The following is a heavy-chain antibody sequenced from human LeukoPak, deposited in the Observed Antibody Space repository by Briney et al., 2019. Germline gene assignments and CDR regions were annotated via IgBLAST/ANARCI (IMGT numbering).Heavy chain of an antibody. D-gene: IGHD3-10*01. J-gene: IGHJ4*02. CDR3: AKDRAMVRGVMVDY. V-gene: IGHV3-7*03. CDR1: GFTFSNFW. Sequence: GGSLRLSCAASGFTFSNFWMSWVRQAPGRGLEWVATIRQDGREENYADSVKGRFTISRDNAKNSLYLQMNSLRAGDTALYYCAKDRAMVRGVMVDYWGQGTLVTVSS. CDR2: IRQDGREE.